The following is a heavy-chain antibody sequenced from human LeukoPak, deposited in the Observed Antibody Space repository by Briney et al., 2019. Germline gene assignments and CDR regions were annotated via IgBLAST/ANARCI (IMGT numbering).Heavy chain of an antibody. V-gene: IGHV3-53*01. J-gene: IGHJ5*02. Sequence: GGSLRLSCAASGFTVSSNYMSWVRQAPGKGLEWVSVIYSGGSTYFADSVKGRFTISRDYSKNTLYLQINSLRAEDTAVYYCAGALSSSWYAFRSNWFDPWGQGTLVSVSS. CDR3: AGALSSSWYAFRSNWFDP. D-gene: IGHD6-13*01. CDR1: GFTVSSNY. CDR2: IYSGGST.